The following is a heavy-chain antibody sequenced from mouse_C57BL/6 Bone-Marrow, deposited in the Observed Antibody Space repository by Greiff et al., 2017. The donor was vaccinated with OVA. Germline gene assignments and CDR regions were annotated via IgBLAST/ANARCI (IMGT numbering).Heavy chain of an antibody. D-gene: IGHD1-1*01. V-gene: IGHV1-64*01. CDR3: ARPLLLLRYPMDY. J-gene: IGHJ4*01. Sequence: VQLQQPGADLVKPGASVKLSCTASGFTFTGYWMHWVKQSPGQGLEWIGLIHPNSGSTNYNEKFKSKATLTVDKSTSTAYMQLSSLTSEDSAVYYCARPLLLLRYPMDYWGQGTSVTVSS. CDR1: GFTFTGYW. CDR2: IHPNSGST.